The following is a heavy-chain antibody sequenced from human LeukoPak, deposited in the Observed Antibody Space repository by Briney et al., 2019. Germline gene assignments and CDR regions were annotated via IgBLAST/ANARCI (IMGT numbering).Heavy chain of an antibody. CDR3: ARGCVYYYDSSGYFDY. D-gene: IGHD3-22*01. Sequence: SETLSLTCTVSGGSISSYYWSWIRQPPGKGLEWIGYIYYSGSTNYNPSLKSRVTISVDTSKNRFSLKLSSVTAADTAVYYCARGCVYYYDSSGYFDYWGQGTLETVSS. V-gene: IGHV4-59*01. CDR2: IYYSGST. J-gene: IGHJ4*02. CDR1: GGSISSYY.